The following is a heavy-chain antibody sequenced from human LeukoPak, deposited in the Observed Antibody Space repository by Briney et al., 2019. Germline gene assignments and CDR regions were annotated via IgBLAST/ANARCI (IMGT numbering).Heavy chain of an antibody. J-gene: IGHJ6*03. CDR1: GYSFSSNW. V-gene: IGHV5-51*01. D-gene: IGHD6-13*01. CDR2: IYPSDSDT. Sequence: GESLKISCKGSGYSFSSNWIGWVRQMPGKGLEWMGIIYPSDSDTRYNPSFQGQVTISADKSINTAYLEWSSLKASDTAIYYCARQGAAGKYYYYYMDVWGKGTTVTVSS. CDR3: ARQGAAGKYYYYYMDV.